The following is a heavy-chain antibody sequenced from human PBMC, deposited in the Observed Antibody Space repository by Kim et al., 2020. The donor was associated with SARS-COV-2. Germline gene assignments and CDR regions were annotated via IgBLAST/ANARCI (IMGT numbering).Heavy chain of an antibody. J-gene: IGHJ4*02. D-gene: IGHD1-26*01. CDR1: GFTFSSYA. Sequence: GGSLRLSCAASGFTFSSYAMHWVRQAPGKGLEWVAVISYDGSNKYYADSVKGRFTISRDNSKNTLYLQMNSLRAEDTAVYYCARDQAYSVSFLDYWGQGTLVTVSS. CDR2: ISYDGSNK. CDR3: ARDQAYSVSFLDY. V-gene: IGHV3-30*04.